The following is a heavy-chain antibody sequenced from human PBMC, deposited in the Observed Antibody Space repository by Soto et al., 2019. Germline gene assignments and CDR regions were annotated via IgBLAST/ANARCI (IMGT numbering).Heavy chain of an antibody. V-gene: IGHV3-30*18. D-gene: IGHD5-12*01. J-gene: IGHJ4*02. Sequence: GSLRLSCAASGFTFSTYGMHWVRQAPGKGLDWVAVISYDGSNKYYADSVKGRFTISRDNSKNTLYLQMNSLRAEDTAVYYCAKVPEGGIVATYFDYWGQGTLVTVSS. CDR1: GFTFSTYG. CDR2: ISYDGSNK. CDR3: AKVPEGGIVATYFDY.